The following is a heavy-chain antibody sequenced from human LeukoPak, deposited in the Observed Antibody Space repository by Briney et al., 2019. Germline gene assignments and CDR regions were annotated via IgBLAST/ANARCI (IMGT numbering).Heavy chain of an antibody. Sequence: SETLSLTCSVSGFSIGSGFYWGWIRQSPRKGLEWIGSLYHSGSTYSNPSFKSRISMSVDTSRNYFSLKLLSVTAADTAVYYCARDDSSGWVYWGQGILVTVSS. D-gene: IGHD6-19*01. V-gene: IGHV4-38-2*02. CDR1: GFSIGSGFY. J-gene: IGHJ4*02. CDR2: LYHSGST. CDR3: ARDDSSGWVY.